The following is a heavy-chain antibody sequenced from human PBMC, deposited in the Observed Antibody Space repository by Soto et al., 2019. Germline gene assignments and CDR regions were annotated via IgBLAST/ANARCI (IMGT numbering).Heavy chain of an antibody. CDR3: ARGHYDSSGYHIDY. J-gene: IGHJ4*02. CDR1: GFTFSSYA. Sequence: QVQLVESGGGVVQPGRSLRLSCAASGFTFSSYAMHWVRQAPGKGLEWVAVISYDGSNKYYADSVKGRFTISRDNSKNTLYLQMNSLRAEDTAVYYCARGHYDSSGYHIDYWGQGTPVTVSP. CDR2: ISYDGSNK. D-gene: IGHD3-22*01. V-gene: IGHV3-30-3*01.